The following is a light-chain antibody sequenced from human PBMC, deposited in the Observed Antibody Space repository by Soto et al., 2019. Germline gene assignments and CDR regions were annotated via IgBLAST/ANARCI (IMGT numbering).Light chain of an antibody. CDR3: QQYGSSPIT. CDR2: GAS. Sequence: EIVLTQSPGTLSLSPGERATLSCRASQTVSSSFLAWYQQKPGQAPRLLIYGASSRATGIPDRFSGSGSGTDFTLTINRLEPEDFAVYYCQQYGSSPITFGQGTRLEIK. J-gene: IGKJ5*01. CDR1: QTVSSSF. V-gene: IGKV3-20*01.